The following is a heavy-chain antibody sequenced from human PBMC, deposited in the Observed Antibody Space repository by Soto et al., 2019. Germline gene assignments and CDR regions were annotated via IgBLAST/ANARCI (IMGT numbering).Heavy chain of an antibody. D-gene: IGHD3-3*01. CDR1: GYTFTSYG. J-gene: IGHJ3*02. CDR3: ASRTYDFWSGYHDDAFDI. V-gene: IGHV1-18*01. CDR2: ISAYNGNT. Sequence: QVQLVQSGAEVKKPGASVKVSCKASGYTFTSYGISWVRQAPGQGLEWMGWISAYNGNTNYAQKLQGRVTMTTDTSTRTAYMELRSLRSDDTAVYYCASRTYDFWSGYHDDAFDIWGQGTMVTVSS.